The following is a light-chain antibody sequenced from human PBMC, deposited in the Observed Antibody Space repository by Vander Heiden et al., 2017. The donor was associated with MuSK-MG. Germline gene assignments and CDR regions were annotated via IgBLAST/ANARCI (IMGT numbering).Light chain of an antibody. V-gene: IGLV3-19*01. CDR3: NSQDSSGNRLV. CDR2: GNN. Sequence: SSELTQDPAVSVALGQTGRITCQGDSLRSDDASWYQQKQGQAPVLVIYGNNNRPSAVPARFSGSTSGNTATFTTTGAQAEDAADYYCNSQDSSGNRLVFGGGTKLTVL. CDR1: SLRSDD. J-gene: IGLJ2*01.